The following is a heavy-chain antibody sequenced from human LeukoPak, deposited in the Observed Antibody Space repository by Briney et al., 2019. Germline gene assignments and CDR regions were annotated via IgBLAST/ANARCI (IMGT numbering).Heavy chain of an antibody. CDR2: IYYSGST. Sequence: SQTLSLTCTVSGGSISSGDYYWSWIRQPPGKGLEWIGYIYYSGSTYYNPSLKSRVTISVDTSKNQFSLKLSSVTAADTAVYYCARVGSYDYVWGSYRYLDYWGQGTLVTVSS. D-gene: IGHD3-16*02. CDR3: ARVGSYDYVWGSYRYLDY. CDR1: GGSISSGDYY. V-gene: IGHV4-30-4*01. J-gene: IGHJ4*02.